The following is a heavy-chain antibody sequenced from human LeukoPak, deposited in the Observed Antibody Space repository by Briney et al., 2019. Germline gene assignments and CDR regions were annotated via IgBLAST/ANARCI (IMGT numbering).Heavy chain of an antibody. J-gene: IGHJ3*01. CDR3: VVVVEPPDSDGFDV. Sequence: GGSLRLSCAASGFTFGNSWVHWVRQAPGKGLVWVSLINADGSTATYADSVRGRFTIPRDNARNTLSLQMNSLTIEDTAVYYCVVVVEPPDSDGFDVWGQGTMITVSS. D-gene: IGHD1-14*01. CDR1: GFTFGNSW. CDR2: INADGSTA. V-gene: IGHV3-74*01.